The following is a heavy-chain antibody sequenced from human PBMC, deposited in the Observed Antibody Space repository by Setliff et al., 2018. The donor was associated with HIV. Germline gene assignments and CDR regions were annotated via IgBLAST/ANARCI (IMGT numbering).Heavy chain of an antibody. D-gene: IGHD6-13*01. CDR3: ARDGYSSSWYVISGSFDY. V-gene: IGHV4-39*07. CDR2: IYYSGST. Sequence: KTSETLSLTCTVSGGSISSGSYYWGWIRQPPGKGLEWIGSIYYSGSTNYNPSLKSRVTISVDASKNQFSLKLSSVTAADTAVYYCARDGYSSSWYVISGSFDYWGQGILVTSPQ. CDR1: GGSISSGSYY. J-gene: IGHJ4*02.